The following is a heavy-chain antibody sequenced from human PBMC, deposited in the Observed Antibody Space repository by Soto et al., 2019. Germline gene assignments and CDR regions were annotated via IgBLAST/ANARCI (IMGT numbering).Heavy chain of an antibody. V-gene: IGHV1-46*03. CDR1: GYTFTSYY. CDR3: ARAVAGTSCGY. J-gene: IGHJ4*02. CDR2: INPSGGST. Sequence: QVQLVQSGAEVKKPGASVKVSCKASGYTFTSYYMHWVRQAPGQGLEWMGIINPSGGSTSYAQKFQGXXTXTXXTSTSTVYMELSSLRSEDTAVYYCARAVAGTSCGYWGQGTLVTVSS. D-gene: IGHD6-19*01.